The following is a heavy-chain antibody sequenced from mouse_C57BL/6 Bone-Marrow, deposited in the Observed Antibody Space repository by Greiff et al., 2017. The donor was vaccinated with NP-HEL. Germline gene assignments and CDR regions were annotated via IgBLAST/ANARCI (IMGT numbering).Heavy chain of an antibody. CDR3: ARSGLRRRNYFDY. CDR1: GYAFSSYW. D-gene: IGHD2-4*01. V-gene: IGHV1-80*01. CDR2: FYPGDGDT. Sequence: VQLQESGAELVKPGASVKISCKASGYAFSSYWMNWVKQRPGKGLEWIGQFYPGDGDTNYNGKFKGKATLTADKSSSTAYMQLSSLTSEDSAVYFCARSGLRRRNYFDYWGQGTTLTVSS. J-gene: IGHJ2*01.